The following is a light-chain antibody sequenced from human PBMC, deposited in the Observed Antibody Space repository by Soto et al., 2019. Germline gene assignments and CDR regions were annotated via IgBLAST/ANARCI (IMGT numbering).Light chain of an antibody. CDR2: TAS. V-gene: IGKV1-12*01. J-gene: IGKJ1*01. Sequence: DIQMTQSPSSVSASVGDSVTITCRASQGISSWLAWYQQKPGKAPKLLIYTASSLHSGVPSRFSGSGSGTDFTLTISSLQPEDVATYYCQKYDGAPRTFGQGTKVEVK. CDR3: QKYDGAPRT. CDR1: QGISSW.